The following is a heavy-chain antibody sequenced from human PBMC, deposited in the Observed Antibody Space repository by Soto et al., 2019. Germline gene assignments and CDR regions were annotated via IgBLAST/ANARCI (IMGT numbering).Heavy chain of an antibody. J-gene: IGHJ4*02. CDR2: IYWNDDK. CDR1: GFSLTTSGVG. CDR3: AHRLGSRWSFDY. V-gene: IGHV2-5*01. D-gene: IGHD6-13*01. Sequence: SGPTLVNPTQTLTLTCTFSGFSLTTSGVGVGWIRQPPGKAPEWLALIYWNDDKRYGPSLQSRLTITQDTSKNQVVLTLTNMDPVDTATYAGAHRLGSRWSFDYWDQGSLVTVSS.